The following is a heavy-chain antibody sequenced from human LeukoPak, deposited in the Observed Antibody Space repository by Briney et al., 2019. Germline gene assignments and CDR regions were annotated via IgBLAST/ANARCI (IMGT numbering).Heavy chain of an antibody. V-gene: IGHV1-2*02. CDR2: INPNSGGT. CDR3: ARVWASYYYDSSGYPN. Sequence: EASVKVSCKASGYTFTGYYMHWVRQAPGQGLEWMGWINPNSGGTNYAQKFQGRVTMTRDTSISTAYMELSRLRSDDTAVYYCARVWASYYYDSSGYPNWGQGTLVTVSS. D-gene: IGHD3-22*01. J-gene: IGHJ4*02. CDR1: GYTFTGYY.